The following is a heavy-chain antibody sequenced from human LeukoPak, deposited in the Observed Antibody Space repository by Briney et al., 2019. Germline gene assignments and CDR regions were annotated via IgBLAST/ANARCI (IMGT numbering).Heavy chain of an antibody. Sequence: GGPLRLSCVPSGFTLDDYALHWVRQAPGKGLEWISLISGDGKSTYYADSVKGRFTISRDNSKNSLFLQMSSLRAEDTALYYCAKGVRSGTYYNCFDPWGQGTLVTVSS. V-gene: IGHV3-43*02. CDR1: GFTLDDYA. J-gene: IGHJ5*02. D-gene: IGHD1-26*01. CDR3: AKGVRSGTYYNCFDP. CDR2: ISGDGKST.